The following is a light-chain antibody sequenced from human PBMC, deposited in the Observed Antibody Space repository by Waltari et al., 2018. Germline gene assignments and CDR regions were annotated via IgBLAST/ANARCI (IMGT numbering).Light chain of an antibody. CDR1: PLALTDAFL. V-gene: IGLV7-43*01. J-gene: IGLJ3*02. Sequence: QSMVPPEPPRTECPGGTVTGTCASRPLALTDAFLPAWFQQKPGQAPRSLVYATTKTHSWTPARFSGSLLGDKAALTLSGVQPEDEAVYYCLLYYGGPWLFGGGTKVTVL. CDR3: LLYYGGPWL. CDR2: ATT.